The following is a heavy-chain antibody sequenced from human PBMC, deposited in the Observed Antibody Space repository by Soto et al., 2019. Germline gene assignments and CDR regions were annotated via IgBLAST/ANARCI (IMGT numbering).Heavy chain of an antibody. CDR1: GFTFSSYA. CDR3: AKFSKVVVAATLAPFDY. J-gene: IGHJ4*02. Sequence: GWSLRLSCAASGFTFSSYAMSWVRQAPGKGLEWVSAISGSGGSTYYADSVKGRFTISRDNSKNTLYLQMNSLRAEDTAVYYCAKFSKVVVAATLAPFDYWGQGTLVTVSS. V-gene: IGHV3-23*01. D-gene: IGHD2-15*01. CDR2: ISGSGGST.